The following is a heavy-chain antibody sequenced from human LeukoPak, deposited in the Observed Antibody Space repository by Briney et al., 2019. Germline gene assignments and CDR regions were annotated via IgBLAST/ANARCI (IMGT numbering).Heavy chain of an antibody. CDR1: GFTVSSDY. CDR3: AREGIVATITLGYYYYGMDV. CDR2: IYSGGST. Sequence: GGSLRLSCAASGFTVSSDYMSWVCQTPGERLGWVSVIYSGGSTYYADSVKGRVTISRDDSKNMLYLQMNSLRAEDTAVYYCAREGIVATITLGYYYYGMDVWGQGTTVTVSS. J-gene: IGHJ6*02. D-gene: IGHD5-12*01. V-gene: IGHV3-66*01.